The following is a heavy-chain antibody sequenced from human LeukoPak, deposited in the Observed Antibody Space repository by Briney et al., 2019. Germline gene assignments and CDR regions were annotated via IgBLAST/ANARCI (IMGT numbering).Heavy chain of an antibody. Sequence: SVKVSCKASGGTFSSYAISWVRQAPGQGLEWMGRIIPILGIANYAQKFQGRVTITADKSTSTAYMELSSLRSEDTAVYYCATESPTLVDPGYFDLWGRGTLVTVSS. J-gene: IGHJ2*01. D-gene: IGHD1-14*01. CDR3: ATESPTLVDPGYFDL. V-gene: IGHV1-69*04. CDR2: IIPILGIA. CDR1: GGTFSSYA.